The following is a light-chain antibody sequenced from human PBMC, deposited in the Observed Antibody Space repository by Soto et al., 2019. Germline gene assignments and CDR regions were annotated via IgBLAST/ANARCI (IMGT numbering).Light chain of an antibody. CDR2: CAS. CDR1: QSVSSN. Sequence: EIVMTQSPATLSVSPGERATLSCRASQSVSSNLAWYQQKPGQAPRLLIYCASTRATGIPARFSGSGSGTEFTLTISSLQSEDFAVYYCQQYNSRPSTFGGGTKVEIK. J-gene: IGKJ4*01. V-gene: IGKV3-15*01. CDR3: QQYNSRPST.